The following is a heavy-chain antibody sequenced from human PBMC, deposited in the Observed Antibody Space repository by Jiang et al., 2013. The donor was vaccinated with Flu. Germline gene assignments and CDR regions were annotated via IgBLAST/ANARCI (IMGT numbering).Heavy chain of an antibody. CDR1: GFSLSTSGVG. D-gene: IGHD6-6*01. Sequence: KPTQTLTLTCTFSGFSLSTSGVGVGWIRQPPGKALEWLALIYWDDDKRYSPSLKSRLTITKDTSKNQVVLTMTNMDPVDTATYYCAHRRVAARPWDHFDYWGQGTLVTVSS. CDR2: IYWDDDK. V-gene: IGHV2-5*02. J-gene: IGHJ4*02. CDR3: AHRRVAARPWDHFDY.